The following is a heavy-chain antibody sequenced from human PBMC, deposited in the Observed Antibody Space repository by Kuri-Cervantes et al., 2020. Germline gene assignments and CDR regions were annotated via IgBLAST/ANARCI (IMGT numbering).Heavy chain of an antibody. CDR1: GGSISSSSYY. D-gene: IGHD5-24*01. Sequence: SETLSLTCTVSGGSISSSSYYWGWIRQPPGKGLEWIGSIYYSGSTYYNPSLKSRVTISVDTSKNQFSLKLSSVTAADTAVYYCARDFGKGRWLQFYWGQGTLVTVSS. J-gene: IGHJ4*02. CDR2: IYYSGST. V-gene: IGHV4-39*07. CDR3: ARDFGKGRWLQFY.